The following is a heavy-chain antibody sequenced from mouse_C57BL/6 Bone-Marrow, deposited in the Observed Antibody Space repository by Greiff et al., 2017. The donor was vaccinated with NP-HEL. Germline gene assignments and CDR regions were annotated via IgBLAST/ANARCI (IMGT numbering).Heavy chain of an antibody. D-gene: IGHD3-2*02. Sequence: EVHLVESGAELVRPGASVKLSCTASGFNIKDDYMHWVKQRPEQGLEWIGWIDPENGDTEYASKFQGKATITADTSSNTAYLQLSSLTSEDTAVYYCTTDSSGYDFFAYWGQGTLVTVSA. CDR3: TTDSSGYDFFAY. V-gene: IGHV14-4*01. J-gene: IGHJ3*01. CDR1: GFNIKDDY. CDR2: IDPENGDT.